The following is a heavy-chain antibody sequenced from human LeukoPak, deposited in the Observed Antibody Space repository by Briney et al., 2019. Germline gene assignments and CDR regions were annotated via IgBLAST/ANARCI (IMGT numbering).Heavy chain of an antibody. Sequence: GGSLRLSCAASGFTASDNYMSWVRQAPGKGLEWVSVFYSGGSTRYADSVKGRFTISRDNSKNTLYLQLNSLRAEGTAVYFCASSSWSSEYFHYWGQGTLVTVSS. J-gene: IGHJ1*01. V-gene: IGHV3-66*01. CDR3: ASSSWSSEYFHY. CDR2: FYSGGST. D-gene: IGHD6-13*01. CDR1: GFTASDNY.